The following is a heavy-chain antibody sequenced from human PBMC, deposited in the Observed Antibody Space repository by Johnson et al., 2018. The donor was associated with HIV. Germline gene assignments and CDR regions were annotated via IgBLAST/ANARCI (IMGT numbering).Heavy chain of an antibody. CDR2: IKQDGSET. Sequence: VQLVESGGGLVRPGGSLRLSCAASGFSFRSYWMSWVHQAPGKGLEWVANIKQDGSETFYADSVKGRFIISRDNARNSVFLQMNSLRAEDTAVYYCARGNKGYSSGWDAFDIWGQGTMVTVSS. CDR3: ARGNKGYSSGWDAFDI. D-gene: IGHD6-19*01. V-gene: IGHV3-7*01. J-gene: IGHJ3*02. CDR1: GFSFRSYW.